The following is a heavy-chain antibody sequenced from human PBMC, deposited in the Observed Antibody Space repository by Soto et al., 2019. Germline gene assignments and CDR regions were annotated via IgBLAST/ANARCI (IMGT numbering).Heavy chain of an antibody. D-gene: IGHD3-9*01. CDR3: ARRERYFDWFDY. CDR2: ISGGGDT. CDR1: GFTFSNYA. J-gene: IGHJ4*02. Sequence: GGSLRLSCAVSGFTFSNYAMSWVRRAPGKGLEWVSVISGGGDTRYSPSFQGQVTISADKSISTAYLQWSSLKASDTAMYYCARRERYFDWFDYWGQGTLVTVSS. V-gene: IGHV5-51*01.